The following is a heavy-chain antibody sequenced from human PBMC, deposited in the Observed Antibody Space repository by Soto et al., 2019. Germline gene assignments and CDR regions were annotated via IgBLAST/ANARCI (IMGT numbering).Heavy chain of an antibody. CDR1: GFTFSSYG. CDR3: ARDKRVFYGHLSPPDY. J-gene: IGHJ4*02. D-gene: IGHD4-17*01. Sequence: GGSLRLSCAASGFTFSSYGMHWVRQAPGKGLEWVAVICYDGSNKYYADSVKGRFTISRDNSKNTPYLQMNSLRAEDEAVYYCARDKRVFYGHLSPPDYWGQGTLVTVSS. V-gene: IGHV3-33*01. CDR2: ICYDGSNK.